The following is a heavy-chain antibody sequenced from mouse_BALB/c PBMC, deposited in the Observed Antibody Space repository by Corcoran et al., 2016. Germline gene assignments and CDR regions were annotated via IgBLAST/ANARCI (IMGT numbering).Heavy chain of an antibody. D-gene: IGHD1-1*01. CDR2: INPNNGVT. V-gene: IGHV1-26*01. J-gene: IGHJ3*01. Sequence: EVQLQPSGPELVKPGASVTISCNASGYTFTDYYMKWVKQSPGKSLEWLGDINPNNGVTSYNQKFKGKATLTVDKSSSTAYMQLNSLTSEDSADYYCERDYCGTRSIAYWGQGSLVTVS. CDR1: GYTFTDYY. CDR3: ERDYCGTRSIAY.